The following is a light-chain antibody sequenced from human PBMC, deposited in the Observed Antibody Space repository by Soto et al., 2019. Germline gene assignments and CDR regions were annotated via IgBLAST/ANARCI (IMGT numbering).Light chain of an antibody. V-gene: IGLV2-14*03. J-gene: IGLJ2*01. CDR1: SSDVGGYNY. Sequence: QSALTQPASVSGSPGQSITISCTGTSSDVGGYNYVSWYQHHPGKAPKLMIYDVSDRTSGISNRFSGFKSGNTASLTISGLHAEDEADYYCSSYTNSSTVVFGGGTKLTVL. CDR2: DVS. CDR3: SSYTNSSTVV.